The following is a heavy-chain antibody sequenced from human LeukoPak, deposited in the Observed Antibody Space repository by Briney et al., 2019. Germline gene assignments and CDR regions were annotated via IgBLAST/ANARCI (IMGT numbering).Heavy chain of an antibody. V-gene: IGHV3-23*01. CDR2: ISGSGGTT. J-gene: IGHJ3*02. CDR1: GFTFSSYG. D-gene: IGHD2-2*01. CDR3: AKGHCSGASCYVFDI. Sequence: GGSLRLSCAGSGFTFSSYGMSWVRQAPGEGLEWVSSISGSGGTTYYADSVKGRFTLSRDNSKTTLYLQMNSLRAEDTAVYYCAKGHCSGASCYVFDIWGQGTMVTVSS.